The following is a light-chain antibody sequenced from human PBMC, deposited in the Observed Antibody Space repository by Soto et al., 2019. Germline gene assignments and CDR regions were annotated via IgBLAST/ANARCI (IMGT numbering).Light chain of an antibody. J-gene: IGLJ2*01. CDR2: EVS. CDR3: CSYAGSDTMI. CDR1: SSNVGSYNL. V-gene: IGLV2-23*02. Sequence: QSALTQPASVSGSPGQSITISCTGTSSNVGSYNLVSWYQQHPGEAPKLMISEVSKRPSGVSNRFSGSKSGNTASLTISGLLSEDEAHYYCCSYAGSDTMIFGGGTKVTVL.